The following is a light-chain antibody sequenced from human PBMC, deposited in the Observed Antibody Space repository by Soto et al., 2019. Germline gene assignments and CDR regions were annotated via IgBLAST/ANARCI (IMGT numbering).Light chain of an antibody. CDR2: GAS. Sequence: EIVLTQSPGTLSLSPGERATLSCRASQSVSSCYLAWYQQKPGQAHRLLIYGASSRATGIPDRFSGSGSGTDFNLTIIRLEPEDFAVYYCQQNGSSPPVTFGQGTRLEIK. CDR3: QQNGSSPPVT. J-gene: IGKJ5*01. V-gene: IGKV3-20*01. CDR1: QSVSSCY.